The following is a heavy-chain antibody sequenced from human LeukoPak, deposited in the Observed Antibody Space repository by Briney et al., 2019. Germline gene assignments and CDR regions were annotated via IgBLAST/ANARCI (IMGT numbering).Heavy chain of an antibody. V-gene: IGHV3-21*01. CDR3: ARDLGIAARPTFFDY. CDR1: GFTFSSYS. J-gene: IGHJ4*02. Sequence: PGGSLRLSCAASGFTFSSYSMNWVRQAPGKGLEWVSSISSSSSYVYYADSVKGRFTISRDNAKNSLYLQMNSLRAEDTAVYYCARDLGIAARPTFFDYWGQGTLVTVSS. CDR2: ISSSSSYV. D-gene: IGHD6-6*01.